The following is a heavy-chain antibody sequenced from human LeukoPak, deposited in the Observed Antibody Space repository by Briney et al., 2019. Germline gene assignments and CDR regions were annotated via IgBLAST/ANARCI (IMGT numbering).Heavy chain of an antibody. CDR3: AGGSSSKMATIYFDY. CDR1: GYTFTSYY. Sequence: ASVKVSCKASGYTFTSYYMHWVRQAPGQGLEWMGWINPNSGGTNYAQKFQDRVTMTRDTSISTAYMELSRLRSDDTAVYYCAGGSSSKMATIYFDYWGQGTLVTVAS. V-gene: IGHV1-2*02. D-gene: IGHD5-24*01. J-gene: IGHJ4*02. CDR2: INPNSGGT.